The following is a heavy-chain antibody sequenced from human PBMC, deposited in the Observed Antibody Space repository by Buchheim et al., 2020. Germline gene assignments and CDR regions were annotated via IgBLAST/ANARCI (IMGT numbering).Heavy chain of an antibody. J-gene: IGHJ4*02. Sequence: QVQLQESGPGLVKPSQNLSLTCTVSGDSISSGDYCCTWVRQHPGKGLEWIGYLYYSGNTYYNPSLKSRVTISVDTSKNQFSLKLSSVTAADTAVYYCARRSTSGNFDYWGQGTL. CDR1: GDSISSGDYC. CDR3: ARRSTSGNFDY. V-gene: IGHV4-31*03. CDR2: LYYSGNT. D-gene: IGHD6-13*01.